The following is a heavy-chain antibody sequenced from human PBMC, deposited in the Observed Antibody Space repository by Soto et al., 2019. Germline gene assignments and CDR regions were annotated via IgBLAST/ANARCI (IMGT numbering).Heavy chain of an antibody. CDR1: GYTFTIYH. V-gene: IGHV1-2*02. CDR2: INPDSGGT. J-gene: IGHJ2*01. CDR3: ARENRSGYYRYWYFDL. D-gene: IGHD3-3*01. Sequence: QVQLVQSGAEVKKPGASVKVSCTASGYTFTIYHLHWVRQAPGQGLEWMGWINPDSGGTKYAQKFQGGVTMTRDTSTSTVYMELSRLRSDDTAVYYCARENRSGYYRYWYFDLWGRGTLVTVSS.